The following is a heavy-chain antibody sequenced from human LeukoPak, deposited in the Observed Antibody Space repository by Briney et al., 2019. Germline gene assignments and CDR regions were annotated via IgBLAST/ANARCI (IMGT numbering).Heavy chain of an antibody. CDR1: GYTFTSYD. D-gene: IGHD3-16*02. CDR2: MNPNSGNT. CDR3: ARITFGRVIVPFDY. V-gene: IGHV1-8*01. J-gene: IGHJ4*02. Sequence: GASVKSSCRASGYTFTSYDMNWVRQASGHGLEWMGWMNPNSGNTGYAQKFQGRVTMTRNTSISTAYMELSSLRSEDTAVYYCARITFGRVIVPFDYWGQGTLVTVSS.